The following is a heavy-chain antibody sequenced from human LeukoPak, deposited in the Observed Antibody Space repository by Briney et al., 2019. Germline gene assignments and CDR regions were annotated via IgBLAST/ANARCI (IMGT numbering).Heavy chain of an antibody. Sequence: GGSLRLSCAASGFTFSSYYMHWVRQATGKGLEWVSAIGTAGDTYYPGSVKGRFTISRENAKNSLYLQMNSLRAGDTAVYYCAKESGALGAPLYDYWGRGILVTASS. CDR2: IGTAGDT. CDR3: AKESGALGAPLYDY. D-gene: IGHD4/OR15-4a*01. CDR1: GFTFSSYY. V-gene: IGHV3-13*01. J-gene: IGHJ4*02.